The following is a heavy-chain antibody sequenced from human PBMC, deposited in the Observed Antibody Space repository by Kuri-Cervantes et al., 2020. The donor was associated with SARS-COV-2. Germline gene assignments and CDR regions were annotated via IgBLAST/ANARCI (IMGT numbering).Heavy chain of an antibody. CDR2: INPNSGGT. D-gene: IGHD1-1*01. V-gene: IGHV1-2*04. CDR1: GYTFTGYY. Sequence: ASVKVSCKASGYTFTGYYMHWVRQAPGQGLEWMGWINPNSGGTNYAQKFQGWVTMTRDTSISTAYMELSSLRSEDTAVYYCARDDDDIGQLRDKYYYYGMDVWGQGTTVTVSS. J-gene: IGHJ6*02. CDR3: ARDDDDIGQLRDKYYYYGMDV.